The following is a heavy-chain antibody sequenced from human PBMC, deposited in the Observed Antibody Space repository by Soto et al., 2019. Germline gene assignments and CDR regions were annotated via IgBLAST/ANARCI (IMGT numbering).Heavy chain of an antibody. CDR1: GFTFSSYA. CDR3: AKELGNDILTGYPSDY. J-gene: IGHJ4*02. CDR2: ISGSGGST. D-gene: IGHD3-9*01. Sequence: GGSLRLSCAASGFTFSSYAMSWVRQAPGKGLEWVSAISGSGGSTYYADSVKGRFTISRDNSKNTLYLQMNSLRAEDTAVYYCAKELGNDILTGYPSDYWGQGTLVTVSS. V-gene: IGHV3-23*01.